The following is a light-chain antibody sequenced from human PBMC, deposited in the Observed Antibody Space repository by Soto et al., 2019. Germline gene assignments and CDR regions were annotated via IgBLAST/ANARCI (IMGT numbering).Light chain of an antibody. CDR2: LAS. V-gene: IGKV3-15*01. CDR3: QQYVHWPPV. J-gene: IGKJ3*01. Sequence: EILMTQSPSTVSVSLGERVTLSCRASQSVSGNLAWYQQKPGQAPRLLISLASSRATGVPARFSGSGSGTEFTLTISGLQSEDFAVYYCQQYVHWPPVFGPGTKVDIK. CDR1: QSVSGN.